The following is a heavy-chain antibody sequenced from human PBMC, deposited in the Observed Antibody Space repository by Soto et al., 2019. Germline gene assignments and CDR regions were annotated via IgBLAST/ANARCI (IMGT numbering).Heavy chain of an antibody. D-gene: IGHD2-15*01. CDR2: ISSDGNNK. V-gene: IGHV3-30*03. J-gene: IGHJ4*02. Sequence: QVQLVESGGGVVQPGRSLRLSCAASGFTFRPYGMHWLRQAPGKGLEWVTLISSDGNNKYYTDSVKGRFTISRDNSKSALYLDMNSLRVEDTAVYYCAIEGHGGGCRNWGQGTLVTVSS. CDR3: AIEGHGGGCRN. CDR1: GFTFRPYG.